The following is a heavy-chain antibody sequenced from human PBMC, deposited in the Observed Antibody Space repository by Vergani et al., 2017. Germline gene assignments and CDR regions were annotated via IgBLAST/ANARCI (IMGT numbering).Heavy chain of an antibody. CDR1: GGSFSGYY. CDR2: INHSGST. Sequence: QVQLQQWGAGLLKPSETLSLTCAVYGGSFSGYYWSWIRQPPGKGLEWIGEINHSGSTNYNPSLKSRVTISVDTSKNQFSLKLSSVTAADTAVYYCARGQRQWLVQREAFDIGGQGTMVTVSS. V-gene: IGHV4-34*01. CDR3: ARGQRQWLVQREAFDI. J-gene: IGHJ3*02. D-gene: IGHD6-19*01.